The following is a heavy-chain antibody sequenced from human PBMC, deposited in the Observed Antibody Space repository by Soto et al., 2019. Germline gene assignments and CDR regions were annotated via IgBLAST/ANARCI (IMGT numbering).Heavy chain of an antibody. D-gene: IGHD5-12*01. V-gene: IGHV3-33*01. CDR2: IWYGGTNI. J-gene: IGHJ6*02. CDR1: GFTFRNYG. Sequence: QVQLVESGGGVVQPGGSLRLSCAASGFTFRNYGLHWVRQSPGKGLEWVAVIWYGGTNIYYADSVKGRFTISRDNSKNTLYLQMNSLTAEDTAVYYCGRASDTSTLTRGGMDVWGQGTTVTVSS. CDR3: GRASDTSTLTRGGMDV.